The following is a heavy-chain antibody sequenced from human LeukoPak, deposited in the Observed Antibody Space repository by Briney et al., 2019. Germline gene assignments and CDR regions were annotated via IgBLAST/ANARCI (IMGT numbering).Heavy chain of an antibody. CDR1: GFTVSSNY. CDR3: ARLTVSGQLDY. Sequence: PGGSLRLSCAASGFTVSSNYTNWVRRAPGKGLEWVSVIYSDGSTYYTDSVKGRFTISRDNSKNTLYLQMNRLRVEDTAVYYCARLTVSGQLDYWGQGTLVTVSS. J-gene: IGHJ4*02. CDR2: IYSDGST. D-gene: IGHD6-19*01. V-gene: IGHV3-66*01.